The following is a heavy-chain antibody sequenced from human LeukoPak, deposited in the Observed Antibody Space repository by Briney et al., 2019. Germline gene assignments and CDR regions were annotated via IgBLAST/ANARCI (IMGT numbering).Heavy chain of an antibody. D-gene: IGHD5-12*01. Sequence: RLSCXASGFTFSSYAMHWVRQAPGKGLEYVSSISSNGGSTYYADSVKGRFTISRDNSKNTLFIQMSSLRTEDTAVYYCASPYSGYDYNFDHWGQGTLVTXXS. CDR2: ISSNGGST. CDR1: GFTFSSYA. CDR3: ASPYSGYDYNFDH. V-gene: IGHV3-64D*06. J-gene: IGHJ4*02.